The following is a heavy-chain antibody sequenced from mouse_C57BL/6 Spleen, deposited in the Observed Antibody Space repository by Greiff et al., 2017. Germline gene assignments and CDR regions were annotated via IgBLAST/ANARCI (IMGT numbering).Heavy chain of an antibody. CDR1: GFNIKDYY. CDR2: IDPEDGDT. J-gene: IGHJ2*01. Sequence: DVQLQESGAELVRPGASVKLSCTASGFNIKDYYMHWVKQRPEQGLEWIGRIDPEDGDTEYAPKFQGKATMTADTSSNTAYLQLSSLTSEDTAVYYCTAIYDGYHYFDYWGQGTTLTVSS. V-gene: IGHV14-1*01. CDR3: TAIYDGYHYFDY. D-gene: IGHD2-3*01.